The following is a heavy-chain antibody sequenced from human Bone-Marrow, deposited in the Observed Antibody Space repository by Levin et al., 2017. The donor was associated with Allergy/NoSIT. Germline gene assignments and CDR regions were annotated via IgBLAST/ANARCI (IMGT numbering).Heavy chain of an antibody. CDR3: AKGGDFDS. J-gene: IGHJ4*02. V-gene: IGHV3-30*18. CDR2: ITSDGTNK. Sequence: GGSLRLSCAASGFTFSTYGIQWVRQAPGKGLEWVALITSDGTNKYYAASVKGRFTISRDNSKNTLYLQMNSLSADDTATYYCAKGGDFDSWGQGTLVTVSS. CDR1: GFTFSTYG.